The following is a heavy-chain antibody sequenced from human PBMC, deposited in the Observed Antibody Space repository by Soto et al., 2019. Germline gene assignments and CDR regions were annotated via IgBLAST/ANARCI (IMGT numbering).Heavy chain of an antibody. CDR1: GFTFSSYA. Sequence: GGSLRLSCAASGFTFSSYAMSWVRQAPGKGLEWVSAISGSGGSTYYADSVKGRFTISRDNSKNTLYLQMNSPRAEDTAVYYCAKSRRGVLMIDYWGQGTLVTVSS. CDR3: AKSRRGVLMIDY. V-gene: IGHV3-23*01. CDR2: ISGSGGST. D-gene: IGHD2-8*01. J-gene: IGHJ4*02.